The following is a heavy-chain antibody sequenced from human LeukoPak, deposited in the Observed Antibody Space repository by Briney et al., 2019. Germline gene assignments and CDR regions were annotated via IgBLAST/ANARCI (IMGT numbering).Heavy chain of an antibody. CDR1: GFTFNRYL. J-gene: IGHJ4*02. Sequence: PGGSLRLSCSASGFTFNRYLMHWVRQAPGKGLEYVSVISSNGGNTYYADSVKGRFTISRENSKNTLYLQMSSLRTEDTAVYYCVKDPAYDYVWGNYRSDPHFDYWGQGTLVTVSS. CDR3: VKDPAYDYVWGNYRSDPHFDY. D-gene: IGHD3-16*02. V-gene: IGHV3-64D*06. CDR2: ISSNGGNT.